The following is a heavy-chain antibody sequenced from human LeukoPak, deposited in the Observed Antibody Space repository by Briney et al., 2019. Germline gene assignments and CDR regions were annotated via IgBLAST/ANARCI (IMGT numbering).Heavy chain of an antibody. CDR3: AREESIGRYQFLHEY. CDR2: MNPNSGNT. J-gene: IGHJ4*02. Sequence: ASVKVSCKASGYTFTSYDIDWVRQATGRGLEWMGWMNPNSGNTGYAQKFQGRVTITRNTSISTASMEVRSLRSDDTAVYYCAREESIGRYQFLHEYWGQGTLVTVSS. CDR1: GYTFTSYD. V-gene: IGHV1-8*03. D-gene: IGHD1-26*01.